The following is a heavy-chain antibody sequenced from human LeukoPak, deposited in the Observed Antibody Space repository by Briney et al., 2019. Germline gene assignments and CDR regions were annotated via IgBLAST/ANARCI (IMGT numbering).Heavy chain of an antibody. CDR3: AREHSGYDFPGRDYYYMDV. CDR1: GFTFSSYE. V-gene: IGHV3-48*03. Sequence: AGGSLRLSCAASGFTFSSYEMNWVRQAPGKGLEWVSYISSSGSTIYYADSVKGRFTISRDNAKNSLYLQMNSLRAEDTAVYYCAREHSGYDFPGRDYYYMDVWGKGTTVTVSS. J-gene: IGHJ6*03. D-gene: IGHD5-12*01. CDR2: ISSSGSTI.